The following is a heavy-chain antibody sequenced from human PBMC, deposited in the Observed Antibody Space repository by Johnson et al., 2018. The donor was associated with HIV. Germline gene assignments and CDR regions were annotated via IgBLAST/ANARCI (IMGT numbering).Heavy chain of an antibody. Sequence: QLVESGGGLVQPVGSLRLSCAPSVFTFSSYSMHSVPQAPGEGRVWVSRINSDGSGPCYADSVKGRFTLSRDNAKNTLYLQMNSLRAEDTAVYYCARDEPYNLNAFDIWGQGTMVTVSS. D-gene: IGHD5-24*01. CDR3: ARDEPYNLNAFDI. CDR2: INSDGSGP. J-gene: IGHJ3*02. CDR1: VFTFSSYS. V-gene: IGHV3-74*01.